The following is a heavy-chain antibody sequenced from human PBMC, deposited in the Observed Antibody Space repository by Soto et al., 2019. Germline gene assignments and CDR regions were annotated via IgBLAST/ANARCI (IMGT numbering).Heavy chain of an antibody. J-gene: IGHJ4*02. Sequence: PSETLSLTCTVSGGSFGYSYWSWVRQPAGRGLEWIVRIFTSGSSNYNPALKSRVTMSVDTSKNQFSLRLRSVTAADTAVYYCVRDQYDSSRYKLQLPXWGRGTPVTVSX. CDR1: GGSFGYSY. D-gene: IGHD3-22*01. CDR3: VRDQYDSSRYKLQLPX. CDR2: IFTSGSS. V-gene: IGHV4-4*07.